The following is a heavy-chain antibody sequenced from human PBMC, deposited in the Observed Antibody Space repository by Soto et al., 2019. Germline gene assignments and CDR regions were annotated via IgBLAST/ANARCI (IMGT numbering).Heavy chain of an antibody. CDR1: GFSVSARGVG. Sequence: SGPTLVNPTQTLTLTCALSGFSVSARGVGVGWIRQPPGKALEWLAIIYWNDDKLYRPSLQSKLTITKDTSKNQVVLTMTNMDPVDTATYYCAHSPWGAAPDYWGQGTPVTVSS. J-gene: IGHJ4*02. D-gene: IGHD3-16*01. CDR3: AHSPWGAAPDY. CDR2: IYWNDDK. V-gene: IGHV2-5*01.